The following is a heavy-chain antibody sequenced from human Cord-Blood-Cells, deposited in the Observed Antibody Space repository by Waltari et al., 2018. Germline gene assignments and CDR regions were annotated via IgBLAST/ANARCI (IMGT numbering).Heavy chain of an antibody. CDR2: IYSGGST. J-gene: IGHJ4*02. Sequence: EVQLVESGGGLVQPGGSLRLSCAASGFTVSSNSMSWVRQAPGTGLEWVSVIYSGGSTYYADSVKGRFTISRHNSKNTLYLQMNSLRAEDTAVYYCAREGFGYCSGGSCYTGFDYWGQGTLVTVSS. CDR3: AREGFGYCSGGSCYTGFDY. D-gene: IGHD2-15*01. CDR1: GFTVSSNS. V-gene: IGHV3-53*04.